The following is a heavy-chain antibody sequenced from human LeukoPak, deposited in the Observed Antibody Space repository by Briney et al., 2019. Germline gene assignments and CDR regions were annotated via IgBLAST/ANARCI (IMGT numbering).Heavy chain of an antibody. D-gene: IGHD3-10*01. CDR1: GYIFTGYY. CDR3: ARDHYGSGTVLDY. J-gene: IGHJ4*02. V-gene: IGHV1-2*02. CDR2: INPNSGGT. Sequence: GASVKVSCKASGYIFTGYYMHWVRQAPGQGLEWMGWINPNSGGTNYAQKFQGRVTMTRDTSISTAYMELSRLRSDDTAVYYCARDHYGSGTVLDYWGQGTLVTVSS.